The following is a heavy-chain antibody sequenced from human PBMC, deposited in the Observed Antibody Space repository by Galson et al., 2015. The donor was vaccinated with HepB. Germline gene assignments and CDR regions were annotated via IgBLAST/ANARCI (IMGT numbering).Heavy chain of an antibody. D-gene: IGHD3-16*01. CDR3: AKVAILGATPHYFDY. V-gene: IGHV3-23*01. J-gene: IGHJ4*02. CDR2: ISGSADRT. CDR1: GFTFSRYT. Sequence: SLRLSCAASGFTFSRYTMGWVRQAPGKGLQWVSAISGSADRTYYVDPVKGRFTMSRDMSKNRVFLQMNSLTVEDTAVYNCAKVAILGATPHYFDYLGQGTLVTVS.